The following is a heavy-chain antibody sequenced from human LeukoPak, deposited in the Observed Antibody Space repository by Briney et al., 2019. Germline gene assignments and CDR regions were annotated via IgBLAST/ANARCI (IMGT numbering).Heavy chain of an antibody. CDR2: IYHSGST. V-gene: IGHV4-38-2*01. J-gene: IGHJ4*02. CDR1: GYSISSGYY. Sequence: SETLSLICAVSGYSISSGYYWGWIRRPPGRGLEWLGSIYHSGSTYYNPSLNSRVTISVDTSKNQFSLKVSSVTAADTAVYYCARHGTYYYGSGSAGFDYWGQGTLVTVSS. D-gene: IGHD3-10*01. CDR3: ARHGTYYYGSGSAGFDY.